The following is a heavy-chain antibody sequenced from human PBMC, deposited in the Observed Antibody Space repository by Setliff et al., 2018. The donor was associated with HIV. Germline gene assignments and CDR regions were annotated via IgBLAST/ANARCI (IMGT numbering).Heavy chain of an antibody. J-gene: IGHJ5*02. V-gene: IGHV1-69*13. CDR3: AAGLNYYDRSGLGA. CDR2: IVPVFGIG. D-gene: IGHD3-22*01. Sequence: ASVKVSCKASGGTFSTYAISWVRQAPGQGLEWMGGIVPVFGIGRSPQKFQGRVIITADESTSTAYMELSSLTSGDTAVYYCAAGLNYYDRSGLGAWGQGTLVTVS. CDR1: GGTFSTYA.